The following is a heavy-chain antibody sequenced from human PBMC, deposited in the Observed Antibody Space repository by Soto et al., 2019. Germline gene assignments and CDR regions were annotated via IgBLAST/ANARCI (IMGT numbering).Heavy chain of an antibody. J-gene: IGHJ4*02. Sequence: QVQLVQCGAEVKKPGASVKVSCKASGYTFISYDINWVRQATGQGLEWMGWMNPNTGDTGYAQKFQGRVTMTRNTSINTANLELSSLRPDDTVVYFCARGDGYSFDYWGQGTLVTVSS. CDR3: ARGDGYSFDY. CDR1: GYTFISYD. D-gene: IGHD4-4*01. V-gene: IGHV1-8*01. CDR2: MNPNTGDT.